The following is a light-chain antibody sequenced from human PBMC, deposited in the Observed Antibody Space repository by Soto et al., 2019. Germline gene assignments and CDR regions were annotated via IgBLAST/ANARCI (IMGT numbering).Light chain of an antibody. CDR3: CSYAGSSTFVV. Sequence: QSVLTQPACVSGSPGQSITISCTGTSSDVGSYNLVSWYQQHPGKAPKLMIYEGSKRPSGVSNRFSGSKSGNTASLTISGLQAEDEADYYCCSYAGSSTFVVFGGGTKLTVL. CDR2: EGS. CDR1: SSDVGSYNL. V-gene: IGLV2-23*03. J-gene: IGLJ2*01.